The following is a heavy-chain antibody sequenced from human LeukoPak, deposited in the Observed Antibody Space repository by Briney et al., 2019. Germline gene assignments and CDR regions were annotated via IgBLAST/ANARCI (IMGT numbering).Heavy chain of an antibody. D-gene: IGHD6-13*01. J-gene: IGHJ6*02. Sequence: PWGSLRLTCAVSGFTFDDYAMHWVRQAPGKGLEWVSLISGDGGSTYYADSVKGRFTISRDNSKNSLYLQMNSLRIEDTALYYCAKVTAAAYYGMDVWGQGATATVSS. V-gene: IGHV3-43*02. CDR2: ISGDGGST. CDR1: GFTFDDYA. CDR3: AKVTAAAYYGMDV.